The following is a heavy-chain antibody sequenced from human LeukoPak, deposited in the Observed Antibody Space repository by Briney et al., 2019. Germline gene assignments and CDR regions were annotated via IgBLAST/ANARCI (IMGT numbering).Heavy chain of an antibody. Sequence: GGTLRLSCAASGFTFSSYGMSWVRQAPGKGLEWVSAISGSGGSTYYADSVKGRFTISRDNSKNTLYLQMNSLRAEDTAVYYCAKGSYGYVRFDYWGKGTLVTVSS. V-gene: IGHV3-23*01. CDR3: AKGSYGYVRFDY. CDR2: ISGSGGST. J-gene: IGHJ4*02. CDR1: GFTFSSYG. D-gene: IGHD5-18*01.